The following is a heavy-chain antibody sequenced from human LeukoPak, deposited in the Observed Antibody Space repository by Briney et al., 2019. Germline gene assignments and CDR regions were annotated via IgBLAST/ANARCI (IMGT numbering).Heavy chain of an antibody. J-gene: IGHJ5*02. Sequence: ASLKVSSTASGYTFTTYGISWVRQAPGQGLEWMGWISAYNGNTNHAQKFQGRVTMTTDTSTTTAYMELRSLRSDDTAVYYCARDWDYGGKSGYNWFDPWGQGTLVTVSS. CDR3: ARDWDYGGKSGYNWFDP. CDR1: GYTFTTYG. V-gene: IGHV1-18*01. CDR2: ISAYNGNT. D-gene: IGHD4-23*01.